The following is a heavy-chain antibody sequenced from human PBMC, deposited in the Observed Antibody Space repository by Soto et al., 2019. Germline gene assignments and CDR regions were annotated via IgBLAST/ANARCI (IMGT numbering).Heavy chain of an antibody. D-gene: IGHD7-27*01. CDR1: GFSLTTSGVG. J-gene: IGHJ4*01. V-gene: IGHV2-5*02. CDR2: IYWDDDK. Sequence: QITLKESGPTRVKPTQTLALTCTFSGFSLTTSGVGVGWIRKTPGKALEWLAVIYWDDDKRYNPSLKNRLTITKGTPKNQGGLKNADMDPVENATYFCAHKGNMYCNRGHGYFDYWGQGTLVTVSS. CDR3: AHKGNMYCNRGHGYFDY.